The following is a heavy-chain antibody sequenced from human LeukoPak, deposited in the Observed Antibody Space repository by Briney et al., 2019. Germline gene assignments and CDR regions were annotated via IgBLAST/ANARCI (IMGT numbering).Heavy chain of an antibody. Sequence: ASVKVSCKASGYTFTGYYMHWVRQAPGKGLEWMGGFDPEDGETIYAQKLQGRVTMTEDTSTDTAYMQLSSLRSEDTAVYYCATDTLRYYGSGSVGNFDYWGQGTLVTVSS. V-gene: IGHV1-24*01. CDR3: ATDTLRYYGSGSVGNFDY. CDR1: GYTFTGYY. D-gene: IGHD3-10*01. CDR2: FDPEDGET. J-gene: IGHJ4*02.